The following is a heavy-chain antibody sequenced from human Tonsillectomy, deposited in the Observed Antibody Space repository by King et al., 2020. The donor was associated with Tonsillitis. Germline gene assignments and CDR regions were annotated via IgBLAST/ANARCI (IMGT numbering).Heavy chain of an antibody. CDR1: GYTFTGYY. CDR2: INPNSGGT. CDR3: ARSSCSSTSCYTGDAFDI. Sequence: QLVQSGAEVKKPGASVKVSCKASGYTFTGYYMHWVRQAPGQGLEWMGWINPNSGGTNYAQKFQGRVTMTRDTSISTAYMELSRLSSDDTAVYYCARSSCSSTSCYTGDAFDIWGQGTMVTVSS. D-gene: IGHD2-2*02. J-gene: IGHJ3*02. V-gene: IGHV1-2*02.